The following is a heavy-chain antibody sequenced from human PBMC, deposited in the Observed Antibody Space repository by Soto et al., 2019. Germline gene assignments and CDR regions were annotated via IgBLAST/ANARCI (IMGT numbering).Heavy chain of an antibody. Sequence: QVRLKESGPGLVKPSQTLFLTCTVSGDSIGSGDNYWSWIRQPPGKGLEWIGYIHSSGGTVYHPSLRGRVNLSVDTSKIQLFLRITSVSASDTAVYFCAIDRHIRLYYYGVDVWGQGTTVTVSS. CDR3: AIDRHIRLYYYGVDV. V-gene: IGHV4-30-4*01. D-gene: IGHD2-21*01. CDR1: GDSIGSGDNY. J-gene: IGHJ6*01. CDR2: IHSSGGT.